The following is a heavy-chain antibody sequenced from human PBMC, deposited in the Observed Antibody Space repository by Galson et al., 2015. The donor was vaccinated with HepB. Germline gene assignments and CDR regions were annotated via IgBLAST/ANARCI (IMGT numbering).Heavy chain of an antibody. J-gene: IGHJ3*02. V-gene: IGHV3-30-3*01. CDR3: ARSRITMIVQGAFDI. CDR2: ISYDGSNK. Sequence: SLRLSCAASGFTFSSYAMHWVRQAPGKGLEWVAVISYDGSNKYYADSVKGRFTISRDNSKNTLYLQMNSLRAEDTAVYYCARSRITMIVQGAFDIWGQGTMVTVSS. CDR1: GFTFSSYA. D-gene: IGHD3-22*01.